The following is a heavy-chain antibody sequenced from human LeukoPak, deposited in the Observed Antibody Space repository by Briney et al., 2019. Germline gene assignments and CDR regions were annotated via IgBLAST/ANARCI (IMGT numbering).Heavy chain of an antibody. CDR2: IYYSGST. J-gene: IGHJ5*02. Sequence: PSQTLSLTCTVSGGSINSGGYYWSWIRQHPGKGLGWIGYIYYSGSTYYNPSLKSRVTISVDTSKNQFSLKLSSVTAADTAVYYCARVRDVVVTAIPPWFDPWGQGTLVAVSS. V-gene: IGHV4-31*03. CDR1: GGSINSGGYY. D-gene: IGHD2-21*02. CDR3: ARVRDVVVTAIPPWFDP.